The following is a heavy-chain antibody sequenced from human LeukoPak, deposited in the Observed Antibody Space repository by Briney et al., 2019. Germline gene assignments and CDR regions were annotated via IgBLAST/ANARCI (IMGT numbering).Heavy chain of an antibody. J-gene: IGHJ4*02. CDR2: IIPILGIA. CDR3: ARDGYNYPYDY. Sequence: GASVKVSCKASGGTFSSYAISWVRPAPGQGLEWMGRIIPILGIANYAQKFQGRVTITADKSTSTAYMELSSLRSEDTAVYYCARDGYNYPYDYRGQGTLVTVSS. V-gene: IGHV1-69*04. CDR1: GGTFSSYA. D-gene: IGHD5-24*01.